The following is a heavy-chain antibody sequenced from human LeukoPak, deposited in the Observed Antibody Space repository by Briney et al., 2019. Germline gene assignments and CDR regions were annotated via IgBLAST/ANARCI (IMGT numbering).Heavy chain of an antibody. CDR3: AKASWDSGRFDY. J-gene: IGHJ4*02. V-gene: IGHV3-23*01. CDR1: GFTFSSYA. Sequence: GGSLRLSCAASGFTFSSYAMSWVRQAPGKGLEWVSAISGSGGSTYYADSVKGRFTISRDNSKNTLYLQMNSLRAEDTALYYCAKASWDSGRFDYWGQGTLVTVSS. CDR2: ISGSGGST. D-gene: IGHD1-26*01.